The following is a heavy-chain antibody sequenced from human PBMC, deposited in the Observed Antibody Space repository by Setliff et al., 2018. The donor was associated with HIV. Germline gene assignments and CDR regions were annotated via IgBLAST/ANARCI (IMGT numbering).Heavy chain of an antibody. CDR1: GGTFSSYA. CDR3: ARADYDSSGYYAAGSAFDI. Sequence: WASVKVSCKASGGTFSSYAISWVRQAPGQGLEWMGIINPAGNPTSYAQNLQGRVTLTTDTSTSTAYMELRSLRSEDTAVYYCARADYDSSGYYAAGSAFDIWGQGTMVTVSS. D-gene: IGHD3-22*01. J-gene: IGHJ3*02. CDR2: INPAGNPT. V-gene: IGHV1-18*01.